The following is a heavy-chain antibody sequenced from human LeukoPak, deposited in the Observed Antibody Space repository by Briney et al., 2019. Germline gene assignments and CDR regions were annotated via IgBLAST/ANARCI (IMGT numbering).Heavy chain of an antibody. CDR1: GGSISSGGYY. J-gene: IGHJ4*02. CDR2: IYHSGST. CDR3: ARSDTAMDISYFDY. V-gene: IGHV4-30-2*01. Sequence: SETLSLTCTVSGGSISSGGYYWSWIRQPPGKGLEWIGYIYHSGSTYYNPSLKSRVTISVDRSKNQFSLKLSSVTAADTAVYYCARSDTAMDISYFDYWGQGTLVTVSS. D-gene: IGHD5-18*01.